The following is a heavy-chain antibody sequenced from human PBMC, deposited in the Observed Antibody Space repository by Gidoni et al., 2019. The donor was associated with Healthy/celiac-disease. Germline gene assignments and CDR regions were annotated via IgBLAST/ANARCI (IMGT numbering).Heavy chain of an antibody. CDR2: IDPSDSYT. J-gene: IGHJ6*02. D-gene: IGHD2-15*01. CDR1: GNSFTSYW. V-gene: IGHV5-10-1*03. Sequence: EVQLVQSGAEVKKPGESLRISCKGSGNSFTSYWISWVRQMPGKGLEWMGRIDPSDSYTNYSPSFQGHVTISADKSISTAYLQWSSLKASDTAMYYCARHLEVAASYYYYGMDVWGQGTTVTVSS. CDR3: ARHLEVAASYYYYGMDV.